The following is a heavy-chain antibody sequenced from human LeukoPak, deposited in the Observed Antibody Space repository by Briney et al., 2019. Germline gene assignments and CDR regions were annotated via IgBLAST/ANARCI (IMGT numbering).Heavy chain of an antibody. V-gene: IGHV1-2*02. J-gene: IGHJ4*02. CDR2: INPNSGGT. D-gene: IGHD3-22*01. Sequence: ASVKVSCTASGYTFTGYYMHWVRQAPGQGLEWMGWINPNSGGTNYAQKFQGRVTMTRDTSISTAYMELSRLRSDDTAVYYCARVATKGRYYYDSSGYYYVFDYWGQGTLVTVSS. CDR3: ARVATKGRYYYDSSGYYYVFDY. CDR1: GYTFTGYY.